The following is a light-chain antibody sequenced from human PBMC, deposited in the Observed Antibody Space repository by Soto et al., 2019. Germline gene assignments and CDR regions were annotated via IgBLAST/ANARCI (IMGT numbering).Light chain of an antibody. J-gene: IGKJ1*01. Sequence: DIGLTQSPGTLSLSPGERATLSSRTSQSISSSPLAWYQQKPGQAPRLLIYTASSRATGIPDRFSGSESGTDFTLTISRLEPEDFAVYYCQQYASSPWTFGQGTKVEIK. CDR3: QQYASSPWT. CDR2: TAS. V-gene: IGKV3-20*01. CDR1: QSISSSP.